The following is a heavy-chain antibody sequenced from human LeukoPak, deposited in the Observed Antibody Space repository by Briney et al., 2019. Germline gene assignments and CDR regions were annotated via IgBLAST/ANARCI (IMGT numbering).Heavy chain of an antibody. CDR3: ATDREGDPSAYYLV. CDR1: GFSFSNYA. D-gene: IGHD3-22*01. V-gene: IGHV3-30*03. Sequence: GGSLRLSCAASGFSFSNYAMHWVRQAPGKGLEWVAIISYDGSKKYYADSVKGRFTISRDNSKNTLFLQMNSLRAEDSAVYYCATDREGDPSAYYLVGGQGTLITVSS. CDR2: ISYDGSKK. J-gene: IGHJ4*02.